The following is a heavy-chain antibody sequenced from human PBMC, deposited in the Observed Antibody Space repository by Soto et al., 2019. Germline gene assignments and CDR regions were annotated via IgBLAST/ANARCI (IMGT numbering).Heavy chain of an antibody. Sequence: SETLSLTCTVSGGSISSSSYYWGWIRQPPGKGLEWIGSIYYSGSTYYNPSLKSRVTISVDTSKNQFSLKLSSVTAADTAVYYCARTTYYYDSSGSYYYYGMDVWGQGTTVTVS. J-gene: IGHJ6*02. CDR2: IYYSGST. V-gene: IGHV4-39*01. CDR1: GGSISSSSYY. D-gene: IGHD3-22*01. CDR3: ARTTYYYDSSGSYYYYGMDV.